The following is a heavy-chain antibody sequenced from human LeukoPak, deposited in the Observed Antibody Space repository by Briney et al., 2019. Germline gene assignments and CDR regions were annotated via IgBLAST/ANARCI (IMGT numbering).Heavy chain of an antibody. Sequence: SETLSLTCAVSGGSISSSSYYWGWIRQPPGKGLEWIGSIYYSGSTYYNPSLKSRVTISVDTSKNQFSLKLSSVTAADTAVYYCARGNRKATDYFDYWGQGTLVTVSS. D-gene: IGHD1-14*01. V-gene: IGHV4-39*01. CDR1: GGSISSSSYY. J-gene: IGHJ4*02. CDR2: IYYSGST. CDR3: ARGNRKATDYFDY.